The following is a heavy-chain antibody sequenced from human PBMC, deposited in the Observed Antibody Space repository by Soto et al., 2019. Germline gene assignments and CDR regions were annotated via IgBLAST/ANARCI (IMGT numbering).Heavy chain of an antibody. V-gene: IGHV3-48*01. CDR2: IISSSSTI. CDR3: ARDSLVPIVVVPAAISAFDI. Sequence: GGSLRLSCAASGFTFSSYSMNWVRQAPGKGLEWVSYIISSSSTIYYAVSVKGRFTISRDNAKNSLYLQMNSLRAEDTAVYYCARDSLVPIVVVPAAISAFDIWGQGTMVTVSS. D-gene: IGHD2-2*01. J-gene: IGHJ3*02. CDR1: GFTFSSYS.